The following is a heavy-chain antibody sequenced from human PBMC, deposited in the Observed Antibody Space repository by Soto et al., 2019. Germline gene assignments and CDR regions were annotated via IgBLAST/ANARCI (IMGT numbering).Heavy chain of an antibody. J-gene: IGHJ6*03. V-gene: IGHV4-31*03. CDR3: ARLLSRSTRYYYYMDV. CDR1: GGSISSGGYY. D-gene: IGHD2-15*01. Sequence: PSETLSLTCTVSGGSISSGGYYWSWIRQHPGKGLEWIGYIYYSGSTYYNPSLKSRVTISVDTSKNQFSLKLSSVTAADTAVYYCARLLSRSTRYYYYMDVWGKGTTVTVSS. CDR2: IYYSGST.